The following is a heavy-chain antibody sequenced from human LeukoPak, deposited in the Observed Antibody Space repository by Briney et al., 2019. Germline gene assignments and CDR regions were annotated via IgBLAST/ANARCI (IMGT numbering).Heavy chain of an antibody. J-gene: IGHJ6*02. CDR2: IGSDNKP. CDR1: GFTFSAYA. CDR3: ARDLHYYGAMDV. Sequence: KTGGSLRLSCEASGFTFSAYAMTWVRQAPGKGLEWVSSIGSDNKPHYSESVKGRFAISRDNSKTTLFLQLHNLRVEDTALYDCARDLHYYGAMDVWGQGTTVTVSS. D-gene: IGHD3-10*01. V-gene: IGHV3-23*01.